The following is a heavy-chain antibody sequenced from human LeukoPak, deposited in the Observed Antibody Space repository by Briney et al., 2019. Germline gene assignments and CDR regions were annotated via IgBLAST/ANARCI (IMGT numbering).Heavy chain of an antibody. D-gene: IGHD5-24*01. J-gene: IGHJ4*02. CDR2: IYYSGST. CDR3: ARELARDAYNPDW. CDR1: GGSISSSSYY. V-gene: IGHV4-39*07. Sequence: ETLSLTCTVSGGSISSSSYYWGWIRQPPGKGLEWIGSIYYSGSTYYNPSLKSRVTISVDTSKNQFSLKLSSVTAADTAVYYCARELARDAYNPDWWGQGTLVTVSS.